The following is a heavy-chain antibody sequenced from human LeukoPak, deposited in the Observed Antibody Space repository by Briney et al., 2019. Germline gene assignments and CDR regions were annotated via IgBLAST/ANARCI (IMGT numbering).Heavy chain of an antibody. D-gene: IGHD5-18*01. V-gene: IGHV3-30-3*01. CDR1: GFTFSSYA. CDR3: ARNPVKGYSYLFDY. CDR2: ISYDGSNK. Sequence: GGSLRLSCAASGFTFSSYAMHWVRQAPGKGLEWVAVISYDGSNKYYADSVKGRFTISRDNSKNTLYLQMNSLRAEDTAVYYCARNPVKGYSYLFDYWGLGTLVTVSS. J-gene: IGHJ4*02.